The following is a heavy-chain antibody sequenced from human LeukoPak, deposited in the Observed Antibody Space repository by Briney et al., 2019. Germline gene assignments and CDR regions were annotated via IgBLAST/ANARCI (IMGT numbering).Heavy chain of an antibody. Sequence: GGSPRLSCAASGFTFSSYWMSWVRQAPGKGLEWVANIKQDGSEKYYVDSVMGRFTISRDNAKNSLYLQMNSLRAEDTAVYYCARNKGLYYYDSSGTFDYWGQGTLVTVSS. CDR1: GFTFSSYW. CDR2: IKQDGSEK. J-gene: IGHJ4*02. D-gene: IGHD3-22*01. CDR3: ARNKGLYYYDSSGTFDY. V-gene: IGHV3-7*01.